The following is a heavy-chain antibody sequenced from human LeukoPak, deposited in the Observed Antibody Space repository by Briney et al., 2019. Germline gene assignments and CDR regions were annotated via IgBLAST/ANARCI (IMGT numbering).Heavy chain of an antibody. V-gene: IGHV3-23*01. CDR1: GFTFSSYA. CDR3: VKDRGGSPFYGMDV. J-gene: IGHJ6*02. D-gene: IGHD1-26*01. Sequence: GGSLRLSCAGSGFTFSSYAMSWVRQAPGKGLEWFSTISGSGGAGTYYADSVKGQFTVSRDNSRNTLYLPMNSLRAEDTAVYYCVKDRGGSPFYGMDVWGQGTTVTVSS. CDR2: ISGSGGAGT.